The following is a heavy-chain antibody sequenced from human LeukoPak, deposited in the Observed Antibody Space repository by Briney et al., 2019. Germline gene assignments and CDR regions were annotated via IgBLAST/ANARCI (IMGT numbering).Heavy chain of an antibody. CDR2: IRYDGSNK. V-gene: IGHV3-30*02. D-gene: IGHD6-19*01. CDR3: AKDGRSSGWYYFDY. CDR1: GFTFSSYG. J-gene: IGHJ4*02. Sequence: PGGSLRLSCAASGFTFSSYGMHWVRQAPGKGLEWVAFIRYDGSNKYYADSVKGRFTISRDNSKNTLYLQMNSLRAEDTAVYYCAKDGRSSGWYYFDYWGQGTLVTVSS.